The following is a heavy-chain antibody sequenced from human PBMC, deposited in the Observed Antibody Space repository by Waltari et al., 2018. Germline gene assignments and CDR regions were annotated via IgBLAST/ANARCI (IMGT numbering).Heavy chain of an antibody. V-gene: IGHV3-7*03. Sequence: EVQLVESGGGLVQPGGSLRLSCEVSGFSFTSYWMSWVRQAPGKGLQWVANINQDGSEKYSVDSVRGRFTISRDNSKNTVYLQINSLRVDDTAVYYCAKLATSSDHGGGWLDSWGQGTLVTVSS. CDR2: INQDGSEK. D-gene: IGHD3-16*01. CDR1: GFSFTSYW. J-gene: IGHJ5*01. CDR3: AKLATSSDHGGGWLDS.